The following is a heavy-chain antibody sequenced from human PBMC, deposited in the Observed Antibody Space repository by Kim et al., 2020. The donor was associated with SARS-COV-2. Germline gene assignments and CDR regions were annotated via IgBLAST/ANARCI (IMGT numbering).Heavy chain of an antibody. D-gene: IGHD1-26*01. CDR3: ARGYSRRTWPPNYYYYYGMDV. CDR1: GYTFTSYD. J-gene: IGHJ6*02. CDR2: MNPNSGNT. Sequence: ASVKVSCKASGYTFTSYDINWVRQATGQGLEWMGWMNPNSGNTGYAQKFQGRVTMTRNTSISTAYMELSSLRSEDTAVYYCARGYSRRTWPPNYYYYYGMDVWGQGTTVTVSS. V-gene: IGHV1-8*01.